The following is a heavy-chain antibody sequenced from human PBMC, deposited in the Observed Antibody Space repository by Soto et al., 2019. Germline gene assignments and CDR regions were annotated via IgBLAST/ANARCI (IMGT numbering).Heavy chain of an antibody. V-gene: IGHV3-33*01. CDR1: GFTFDTYS. CDR3: ARAGGTTVTGLWHFDS. D-gene: IGHD4-17*01. J-gene: IGHJ4*02. CDR2: IWYDGTQK. Sequence: GSLRLSCEASGFTFDTYSMHWVRQPPGKGLEWLAAIWYDGTQKYYADSVKGRFIISRDNSKKTLYLEMNSLRAEDTAVYYCARAGGTTVTGLWHFDSWGQGTLVTVSS.